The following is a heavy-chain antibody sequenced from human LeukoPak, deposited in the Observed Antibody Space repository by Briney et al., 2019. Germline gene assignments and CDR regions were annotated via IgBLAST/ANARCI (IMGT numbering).Heavy chain of an antibody. Sequence: GGSLRLSCAASGFTFSSYWMHWVRQAPGKGLVWVSRIKSDGSSTSYADSVKGRFTISRDNAKNSLYLQMNSLRAEDTAVYYCARDLMGIAYRGAFYYWGQGTLVTVSS. J-gene: IGHJ4*02. CDR1: GFTFSSYW. D-gene: IGHD6-13*01. V-gene: IGHV3-74*01. CDR2: IKSDGSST. CDR3: ARDLMGIAYRGAFYY.